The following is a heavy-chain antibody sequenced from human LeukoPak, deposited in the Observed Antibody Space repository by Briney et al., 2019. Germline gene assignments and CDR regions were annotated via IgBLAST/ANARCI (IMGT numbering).Heavy chain of an antibody. CDR3: ARDKREPRYAFDI. V-gene: IGHV4-61*02. J-gene: IGHJ3*02. CDR2: IYTSGST. D-gene: IGHD1-26*01. Sequence: SETLSLTCTVSGGSISSGSYFWSWIRQPAGKGLEWIGRIYTSGSTNYNPSLKSRVTISVDTSKNQFSLKLSSVTAADTAVYYCARDKREPRYAFDIWGQGTMVTVSS. CDR1: GGSISSGSYF.